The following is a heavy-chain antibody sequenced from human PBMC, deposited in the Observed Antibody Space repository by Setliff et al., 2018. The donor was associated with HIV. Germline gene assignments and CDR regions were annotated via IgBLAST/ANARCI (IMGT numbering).Heavy chain of an antibody. J-gene: IGHJ4*01. Sequence: PSETLSLTCSVSGGSIISNYWSWIRQSAGKGPEWIGRIYGSGITNYNPSLRGRVIMSIDTSNNRFSLKLTSMTAADTAVYYCARERYYDSSGYSPSYYFDSWGQGTLVTVSS. CDR1: GGSIISNY. CDR2: IYGSGIT. D-gene: IGHD3-22*01. V-gene: IGHV4-4*07. CDR3: ARERYYDSSGYSPSYYFDS.